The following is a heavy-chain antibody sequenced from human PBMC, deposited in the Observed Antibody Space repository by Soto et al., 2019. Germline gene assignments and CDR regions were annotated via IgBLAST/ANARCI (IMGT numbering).Heavy chain of an antibody. Sequence: SETLSLTCTVSGGSISSSSYYWGWIRQPPGKGLEWIGSIYYSGSTNYNPSLKSRVTISVDTSKNQFSLKLSSVTAADTAVYYCARSVVRGVGYYYYGMDVWGQGTTVTVSS. CDR2: IYYSGST. J-gene: IGHJ6*02. V-gene: IGHV4-39*07. D-gene: IGHD3-10*01. CDR1: GGSISSSSYY. CDR3: ARSVVRGVGYYYYGMDV.